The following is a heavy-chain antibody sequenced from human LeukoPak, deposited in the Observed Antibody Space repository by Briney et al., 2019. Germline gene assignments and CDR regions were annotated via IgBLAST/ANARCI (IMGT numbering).Heavy chain of an antibody. J-gene: IGHJ5*02. D-gene: IGHD6-13*01. Sequence: KPSETLSLTCTVSGYSISSGYYWGWIRQPPGKGLEWIGSTYHSGSTYYNPSLKSRVTISVDTSKNQFSLKVTSVTAADTAVYYCARVYSSSWYWNWFDPWGQGTLVTVSS. CDR2: TYHSGST. V-gene: IGHV4-38-2*02. CDR3: ARVYSSSWYWNWFDP. CDR1: GYSISSGYY.